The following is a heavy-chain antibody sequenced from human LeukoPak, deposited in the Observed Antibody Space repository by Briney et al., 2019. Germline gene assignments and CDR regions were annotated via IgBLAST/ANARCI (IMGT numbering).Heavy chain of an antibody. D-gene: IGHD6-13*01. J-gene: IGHJ4*02. CDR2: INHSGST. CDR3: ARGVTSSSSWYSRVAYYFDY. CDR1: GGSFSGYY. Sequence: SETLSLTCAVYGGSFSGYYWSWIRQPPGKGLEWIGEINHSGSTNYNPSLKSRVTISVDTSKNQFSLKLSSVTAADTAVYYCARGVTSSSSWYSRVAYYFDYWGQGTLVTVSS. V-gene: IGHV4-34*01.